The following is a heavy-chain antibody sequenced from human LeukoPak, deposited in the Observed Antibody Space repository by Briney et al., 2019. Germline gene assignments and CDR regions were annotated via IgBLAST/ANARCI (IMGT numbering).Heavy chain of an antibody. CDR2: FDPEDGET. J-gene: IGHJ3*02. V-gene: IGHV1-24*01. Sequence: ASVKVSCKVSGYTLTELSMHWVRQAPGKGLEWMGGFDPEDGETIYAQKFQGRVTMTEDTSTDTAYMELSSLRSEDTAVYYCASYYPYYYDSSGRLSGAFDIWGQGTMVTVSS. CDR3: ASYYPYYYDSSGRLSGAFDI. CDR1: GYTLTELS. D-gene: IGHD3-22*01.